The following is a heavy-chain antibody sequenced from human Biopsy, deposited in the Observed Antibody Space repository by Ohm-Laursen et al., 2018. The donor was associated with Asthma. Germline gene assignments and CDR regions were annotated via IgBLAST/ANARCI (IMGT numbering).Heavy chain of an antibody. CDR3: ARIPRRSGSYFVDY. V-gene: IGHV4-31*02. D-gene: IGHD3-22*01. CDR2: IHHSGTS. CDR1: GDSITSGGCC. J-gene: IGHJ4*02. Sequence: PSLTWTVSGDSITSGGCCWDWIRQHPGKGLEWIGYIHHSGTSYFNPSLKSRVSFSRDTSKNQFSLRLSSVTAADTAMYYCARIPRRSGSYFVDYWGQGTLVTVSS.